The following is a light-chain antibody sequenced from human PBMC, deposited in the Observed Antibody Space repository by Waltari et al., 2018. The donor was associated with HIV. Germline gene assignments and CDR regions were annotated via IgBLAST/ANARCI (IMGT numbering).Light chain of an antibody. CDR1: QGISSY. CDR3: QQYYSYSYT. CDR2: AAS. Sequence: AIRMTQSPSSFSASTGDRVTITCRAGQGISSYLAWYQQKPGKAPKLRIYAASTLQSGVPSRFSGSGSGTDFTLTISCLQSEDFATYYCQQYYSYSYTFGQGTKLDIK. J-gene: IGKJ2*01. V-gene: IGKV1-8*01.